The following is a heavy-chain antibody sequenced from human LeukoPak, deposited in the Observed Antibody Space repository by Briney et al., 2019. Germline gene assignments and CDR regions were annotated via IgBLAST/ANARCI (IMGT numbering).Heavy chain of an antibody. CDR3: ARDHKAYYYDSSGYYTYFVY. Sequence: PGGSLRLSCAASGFTFSSYSMNWVRQAPGKGLEWVSSISSSSSYIYYADSVKGRFTISRDNAKNSLYLQMNSLRAEDTAVYYCARDHKAYYYDSSGYYTYFVYWGQGTLVTVSS. CDR1: GFTFSSYS. V-gene: IGHV3-21*01. CDR2: ISSSSSYI. D-gene: IGHD3-22*01. J-gene: IGHJ4*02.